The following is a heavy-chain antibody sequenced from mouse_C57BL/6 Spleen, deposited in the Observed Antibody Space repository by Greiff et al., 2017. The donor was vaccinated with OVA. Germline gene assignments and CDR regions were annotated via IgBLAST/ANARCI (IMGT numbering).Heavy chain of an antibody. CDR1: GYTFTEYT. Sequence: QVHVKQSGAELVKPGASVKLSCKASGYTFTEYTIHWVKQRSGQGLEWIGWFYPGSGSIKYNEKFKDKATLTADKSSSTVYMELSRLTSEDSAVYFCARHEVYYGNYGYFDVWGTGTTVTVSS. J-gene: IGHJ1*03. D-gene: IGHD2-1*01. V-gene: IGHV1-62-2*01. CDR2: FYPGSGSI. CDR3: ARHEVYYGNYGYFDV.